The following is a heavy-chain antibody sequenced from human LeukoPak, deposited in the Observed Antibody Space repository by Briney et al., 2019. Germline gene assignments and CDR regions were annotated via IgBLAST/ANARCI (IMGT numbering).Heavy chain of an antibody. V-gene: IGHV3-23*01. J-gene: IGHJ4*02. CDR1: GFTFSDYA. Sequence: PGGSLRLSCAASGFTFSDYAMSWVRQAPGKGLEWVSGISASGGGTYYADSVKGRFTISRDNAKNSLYLQMNSLRAEDTAVYYCAREVRGGPFDYWGQGTLVTVSS. CDR3: AREVRGGPFDY. D-gene: IGHD3-10*01. CDR2: ISASGGGT.